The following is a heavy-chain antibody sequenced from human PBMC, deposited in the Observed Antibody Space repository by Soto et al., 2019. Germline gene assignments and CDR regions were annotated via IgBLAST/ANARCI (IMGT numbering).Heavy chain of an antibody. V-gene: IGHV4-59*01. CDR3: ARQQWLVLNAFDI. CDR1: GGSISSYY. Sequence: QVQLQESGPGLVKPSETLSLTCTVSGGSISSYYWSWIRQPPGKGLEWIGYIYYSGSTNYNPSLKSRATLSXDXSKNQFSLKLSSVTAADTAVYYCARQQWLVLNAFDIWGQGTMVTVSS. CDR2: IYYSGST. J-gene: IGHJ3*02. D-gene: IGHD6-19*01.